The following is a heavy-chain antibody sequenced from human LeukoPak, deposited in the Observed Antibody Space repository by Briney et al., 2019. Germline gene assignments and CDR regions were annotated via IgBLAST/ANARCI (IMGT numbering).Heavy chain of an antibody. CDR1: GYTFTGYY. CDR3: ATTAGRGDY. J-gene: IGHJ4*02. D-gene: IGHD2-15*01. CDR2: INPNSGDA. Sequence: GASVKVSCTTSGYTFTGYYLHWVRQAPGQGLEWMGRINPNSGDANSVQKFQGRVTMTRDTSINTAYMELISLRSDGTAVYYCATTAGRGDYWGQGTLVTVSS. V-gene: IGHV1-2*06.